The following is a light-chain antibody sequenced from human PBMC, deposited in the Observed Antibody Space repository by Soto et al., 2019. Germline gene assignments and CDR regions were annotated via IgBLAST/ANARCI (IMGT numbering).Light chain of an antibody. V-gene: IGKV3-11*01. CDR3: QQRGTWPLT. Sequence: EIVLTQSPATLSLSPGERATLSCRASQSVSSYLAWYQQKPGQAPRLLIYGASNRATGIPARFSGSGSGTDFALTISSLEPEDFAVYYCQQRGTWPLTFGPGTKV. CDR2: GAS. CDR1: QSVSSY. J-gene: IGKJ3*01.